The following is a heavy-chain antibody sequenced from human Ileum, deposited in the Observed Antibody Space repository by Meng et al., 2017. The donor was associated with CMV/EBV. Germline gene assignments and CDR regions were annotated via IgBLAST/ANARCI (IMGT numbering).Heavy chain of an antibody. CDR2: VYYSGST. J-gene: IGHJ4*02. CDR3: ALYSVYAAFDF. CDR1: GDSISSYY. V-gene: IGHV4-59*01. D-gene: IGHD5/OR15-5a*01. Sequence: GSLRLSCTVSGDSISSYYWSWIRQSPGKGLEWIGYVYYSGSTNYNPSLKSRVSMSIDTSKKKLSLKLTAVTTADAAVYYCALYSVYAAFDFWGQGTPVTVSS.